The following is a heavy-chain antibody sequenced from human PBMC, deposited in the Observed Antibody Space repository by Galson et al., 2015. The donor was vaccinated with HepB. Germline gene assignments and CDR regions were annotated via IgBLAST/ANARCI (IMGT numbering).Heavy chain of an antibody. CDR1: GFILSNYA. V-gene: IGHV3-48*02. Sequence: SLRLSCAASGFILSNYAMNWVRQAPGKGLEWVSYISSSSSTVYYADSVQGRFTISRDNAKNSLYLQMNSLRDEDTAVYYCAREGVQGATYWLYDLWGRGTLVTVSS. D-gene: IGHD2-15*01. CDR3: AREGVQGATYWLYDL. CDR2: ISSSSSTV. J-gene: IGHJ2*01.